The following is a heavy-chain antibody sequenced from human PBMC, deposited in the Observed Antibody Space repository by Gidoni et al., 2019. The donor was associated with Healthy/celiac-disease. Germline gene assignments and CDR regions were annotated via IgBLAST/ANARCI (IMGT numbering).Heavy chain of an antibody. Sequence: EVQLLESGGGWVQPGGSLGLSCAASGLTFSSYAISWVRQAPGKGLEWVSAVSGSGGSTYYADSVKGRFTISRDNSKNTLYLQMNSLRAEDTAVYYCAKAVEVPVLWFGELLLYDYWGQGTLVTVSS. CDR3: AKAVEVPVLWFGELLLYDY. J-gene: IGHJ4*02. CDR1: GLTFSSYA. V-gene: IGHV3-23*01. D-gene: IGHD3-10*01. CDR2: VSGSGGST.